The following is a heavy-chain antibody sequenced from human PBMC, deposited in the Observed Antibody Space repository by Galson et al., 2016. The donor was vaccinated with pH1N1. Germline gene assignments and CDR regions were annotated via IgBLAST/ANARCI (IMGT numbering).Heavy chain of an antibody. J-gene: IGHJ4*02. CDR2: IYPGDSDA. D-gene: IGHD6-13*01. Sequence: QSGAEVTKPGESLKISCRASGYTFTNYWIGWVRQVPGKGLEWMAIIYPGDSDARYSPSFQGRVTISADKSISTAYLHWSSLKASDTAIYYCARPQSLATPAFFFDSWGRGTLVTVSS. V-gene: IGHV5-51*03. CDR1: GYTFTNYW. CDR3: ARPQSLATPAFFFDS.